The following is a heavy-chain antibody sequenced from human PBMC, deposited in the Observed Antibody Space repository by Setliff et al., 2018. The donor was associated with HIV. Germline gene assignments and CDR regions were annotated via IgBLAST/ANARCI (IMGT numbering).Heavy chain of an antibody. CDR1: GGSISGYY. CDR3: ARGLYYFDY. J-gene: IGHJ4*02. V-gene: IGHV4-59*12. Sequence: LSETLSLTCTVSGGSISGYYWSWIRQPPGKGLEWIGYIYYSGSTNYNPSLKSRVTISIDTSTNQFSLKLSSVTAADTAVYYCARGLYYFDYWGQGTLVTVSS. CDR2: IYYSGST.